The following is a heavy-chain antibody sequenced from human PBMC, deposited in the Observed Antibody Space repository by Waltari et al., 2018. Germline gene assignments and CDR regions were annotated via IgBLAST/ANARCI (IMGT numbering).Heavy chain of an antibody. CDR1: GYTFTSYG. CDR2: ISAYNGNT. J-gene: IGHJ4*02. Sequence: QVQLVQSGAEVKKPGASVKVSCKASGYTFTSYGISWVRQAPGQGLEWMGWISAYNGNTNYAQKRQGRVTMTTDTSTSTAYMELRSLRSDDTAVYYCARDLQYCTNGVCYGYYFDYWGQGTLVTVSS. CDR3: ARDLQYCTNGVCYGYYFDY. V-gene: IGHV1-18*01. D-gene: IGHD2-8*01.